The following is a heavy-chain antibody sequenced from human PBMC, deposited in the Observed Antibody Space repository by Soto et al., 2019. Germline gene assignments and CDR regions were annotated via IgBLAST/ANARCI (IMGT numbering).Heavy chain of an antibody. CDR3: ARWPQPRYTADPYAVDV. CDR1: GGTFSSSG. Sequence: QVHLVQSGTEVQKPGSSVKVSCKASGGTFSSSGFSWVRQAPGQGLEWMGMIVPSLDTTNYAQKFQARVTITADEVTSTADMELRSWRSEDTAVYYCARWPQPRYTADPYAVDVWGQGTRVIVSS. J-gene: IGHJ6*02. V-gene: IGHV1-69*11. CDR2: IVPSLDTT. D-gene: IGHD3-16*02.